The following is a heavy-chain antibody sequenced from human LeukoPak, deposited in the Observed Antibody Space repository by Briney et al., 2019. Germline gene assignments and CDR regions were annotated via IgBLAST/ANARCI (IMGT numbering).Heavy chain of an antibody. Sequence: GASVKVSCKASGYTFTSYYMHWVRQAPGQGLEWMGLINPSGGSTSYAQKFQGRVTMTRDTSTSTVYMELSSLRSEDTAVYYCARDTNVARYYDSSGSPDYWGQGTLVTVSS. J-gene: IGHJ4*02. CDR3: ARDTNVARYYDSSGSPDY. CDR1: GYTFTSYY. V-gene: IGHV1-46*01. CDR2: INPSGGST. D-gene: IGHD3-22*01.